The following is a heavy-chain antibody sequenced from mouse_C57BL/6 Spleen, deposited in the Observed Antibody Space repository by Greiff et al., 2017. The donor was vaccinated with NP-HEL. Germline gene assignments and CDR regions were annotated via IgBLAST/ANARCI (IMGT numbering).Heavy chain of an antibody. CDR1: GFTFSSYA. CDR3: TRDYYGSSYEYFDV. CDR2: ISSGGDYI. Sequence: EVMLVESGEGLVKPGGSLKLSCAASGFTFSSYAMSWVRQTPEKRLEWVAYISSGGDYIYYADTVKGRFTISRDNARNTLYLQMSSLKSEDTAMYYCTRDYYGSSYEYFDVWGTRTTVTVSS. D-gene: IGHD1-1*01. J-gene: IGHJ1*03. V-gene: IGHV5-9-1*02.